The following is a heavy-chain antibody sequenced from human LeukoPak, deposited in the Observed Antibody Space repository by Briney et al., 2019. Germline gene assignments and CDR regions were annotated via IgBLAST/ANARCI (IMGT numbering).Heavy chain of an antibody. V-gene: IGHV4-38-2*02. J-gene: IGHJ4*02. CDR1: GYSISSGYY. CDR3: ARAGYSGYGPFDY. Sequence: SETLSLTCTVSGYSISSGYYWGWIRQPPGKGLEWIGSIHHSGSTYYNPSLKSRVTISVDTSKNQFSLKLSSVTAADTAVYYCARAGYSGYGPFDYWGQGTLVTVSS. D-gene: IGHD5-12*01. CDR2: IHHSGST.